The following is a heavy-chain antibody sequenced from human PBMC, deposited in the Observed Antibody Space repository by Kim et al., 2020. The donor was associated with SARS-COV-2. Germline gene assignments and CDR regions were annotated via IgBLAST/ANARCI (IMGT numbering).Heavy chain of an antibody. CDR2: ISSSSSYT. CDR3: ARGDDYGDYVGVEYYYYYGMDV. CDR1: GFTFSDYY. V-gene: IGHV3-11*06. Sequence: GGSLRLSCAASGFTFSDYYMSWIRQAPGKGLEWVSYISSSSSYTNYADSVKGRFTISRDNAKNSLYLQMNSLRAEDTAVYYCARGDDYGDYVGVEYYYYYGMDVWGQGTTVTVSS. D-gene: IGHD4-17*01. J-gene: IGHJ6*02.